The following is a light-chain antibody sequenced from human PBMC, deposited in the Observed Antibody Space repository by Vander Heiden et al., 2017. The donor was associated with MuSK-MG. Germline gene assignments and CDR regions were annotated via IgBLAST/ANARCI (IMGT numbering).Light chain of an antibody. J-gene: IGLJ2*01. CDR1: SSDFGGFNY. CDR2: GVS. CDR3: SSYTSSTTVV. V-gene: IGLV2-14*01. Sequence: QSALTQPASVSGSPGPPISISCTCTSSDFGGFNYVSWDQQHPGKAPKLIIYGVSKRPSGVANRFSGTKSGNTASLTISGLEAEDEADYYCSSYTSSTTVVFGGGTKLTVL.